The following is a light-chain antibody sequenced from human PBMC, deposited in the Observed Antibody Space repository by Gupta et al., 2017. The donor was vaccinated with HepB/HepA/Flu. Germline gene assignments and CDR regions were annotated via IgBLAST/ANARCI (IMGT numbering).Light chain of an antibody. J-gene: IGKJ5*01. Sequence: EIVLTQSPANMSLSQGERATLSCRASQSVRRYLAWYQQKPCQAPTLLIYDASNSATGIPASFSGSGYGTDFTLTISSRDPEDFAVYYCHQRSIWPPITFGQGTLVDIK. CDR2: DAS. V-gene: IGKV3-11*01. CDR3: HQRSIWPPIT. CDR1: QSVRRY.